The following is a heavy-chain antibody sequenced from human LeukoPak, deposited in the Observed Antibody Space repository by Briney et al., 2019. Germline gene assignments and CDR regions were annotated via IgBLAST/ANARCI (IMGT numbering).Heavy chain of an antibody. CDR2: ISSSGSTT. CDR3: AKGGGYSSSSPVDY. CDR1: GFTFSDYY. J-gene: IGHJ4*02. D-gene: IGHD6-6*01. V-gene: IGHV3-11*01. Sequence: GGSLRLSCAASGFTFSDYYMSWIRQAPGKGLEWVSYISSSGSTTYYADSVKGRFTISRGNSKNTLYLQMNSLRVEDTAVYYCAKGGGYSSSSPVDYWGQGTLVTVSS.